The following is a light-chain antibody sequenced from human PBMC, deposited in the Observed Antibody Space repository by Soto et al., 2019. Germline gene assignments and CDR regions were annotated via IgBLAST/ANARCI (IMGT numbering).Light chain of an antibody. J-gene: IGLJ7*01. CDR3: QTWGTGIAV. CDR2: VNSDGSH. CDR1: SGHSTYA. Sequence: QAVVTQSPSASASLGASVKLTCTLSSGHSTYAIAWHQQQPEKGPRYLMKVNSDGSHSKGDGIPDHFSGSSSGAERYLTISSLHSEDEGDYYCQTWGTGIAVFGGGTQLTVL. V-gene: IGLV4-69*01.